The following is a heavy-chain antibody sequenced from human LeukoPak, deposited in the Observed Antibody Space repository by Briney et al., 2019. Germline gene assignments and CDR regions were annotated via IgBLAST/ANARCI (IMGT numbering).Heavy chain of an antibody. CDR2: IIPIFGTA. J-gene: IGHJ4*02. CDR1: GGTFSSYA. CDR3: ARSSIIAAAGPYYFDY. D-gene: IGHD6-13*01. Sequence: ASVKVSCKASGGTFSSYAISWVRQAPGQGLEWMGGIIPIFGTANYAQKFQGRVTITADESTSTAYMELSSLRSEDTAVYYCARSSIIAAAGPYYFDYWDQGTLVTVSS. V-gene: IGHV1-69*13.